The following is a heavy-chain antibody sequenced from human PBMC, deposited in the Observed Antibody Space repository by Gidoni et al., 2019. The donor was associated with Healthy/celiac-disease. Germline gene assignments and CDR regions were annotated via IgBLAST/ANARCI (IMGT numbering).Heavy chain of an antibody. CDR1: GFTFDDYA. J-gene: IGHJ3*02. V-gene: IGHV3-9*01. CDR3: AKFPNYYDSSGYYPDDAFDI. Sequence: EVQLVESGGGLAQPGRSLRLSCAASGFTFDDYAMHWVRQAPGKGLEWVSGISWNSGSIGYADSVKGRFTISRDNAKNSLYLQMNSLRAEDTALYYCAKFPNYYDSSGYYPDDAFDIWGQGTMVTVSS. CDR2: ISWNSGSI. D-gene: IGHD3-22*01.